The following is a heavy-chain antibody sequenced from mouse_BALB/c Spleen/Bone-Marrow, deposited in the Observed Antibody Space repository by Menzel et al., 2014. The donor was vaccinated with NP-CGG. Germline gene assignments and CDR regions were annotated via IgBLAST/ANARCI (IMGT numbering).Heavy chain of an antibody. CDR3: GRGKDGYYSFDY. J-gene: IGHJ2*01. CDR2: INPYNGDT. D-gene: IGHD2-3*01. V-gene: IGHV1-37*01. CDR1: GYSFTGYF. Sequence: VQLQQSGPELVKPGASVKISCKASGYSFTGYFMNWVEQSHGKSLEWIGRINPYNGDTFYNQKFKGKATLTVDKSSSTAHMELLSLTSEDSAVYYCGRGKDGYYSFDYWGQGTTLTVSS.